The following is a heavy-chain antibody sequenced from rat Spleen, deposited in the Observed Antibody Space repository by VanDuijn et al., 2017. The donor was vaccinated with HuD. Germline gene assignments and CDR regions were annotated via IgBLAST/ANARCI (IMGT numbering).Heavy chain of an antibody. J-gene: IGHJ3*01. CDR1: GYTFTSYY. V-gene: IGHV1-43*01. Sequence: QIQLQQSGVELAKPGSSVKISCKASGYTFTSYYINWIKQTTGQGLEYIGYINTGSGGTNYNEKFKGKATLTVDKSSSTAFMQLSSLTPDDSAVYYCVREGALSNWSAYWGQGTLVTVSS. CDR2: INTGSGGT. CDR3: VREGALSNWSAY. D-gene: IGHD2-6*01.